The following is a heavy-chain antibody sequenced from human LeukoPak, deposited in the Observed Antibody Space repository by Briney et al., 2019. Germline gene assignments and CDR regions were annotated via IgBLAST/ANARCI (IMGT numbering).Heavy chain of an antibody. CDR1: GYTFTSYD. J-gene: IGHJ4*02. Sequence: ASVKVSCKASGYTFTSYDINWVRQATGQGLEWMGWMNPNSGNTGYAQKLQGRVTMTTDTSTSTAYMELRSLRSDDTAVYYCARERDGYNPYRGQGTLVTVSS. V-gene: IGHV1-8*01. CDR3: ARERDGYNPY. CDR2: MNPNSGNT. D-gene: IGHD5-24*01.